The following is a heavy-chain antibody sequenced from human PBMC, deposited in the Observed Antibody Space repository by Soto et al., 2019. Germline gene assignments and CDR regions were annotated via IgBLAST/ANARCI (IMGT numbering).Heavy chain of an antibody. CDR1: GHSTTRGGYY. D-gene: IGHD3-22*01. V-gene: IGHV4-31*03. Sequence: SATLSLTCTVSGHSTTRGGYYWTLIRQHPGKGLEWIGYIYYSGSTYYNPSLKSRVTISVDTSKNQFSLKLSSVTAADTAVYYCARAGAYYDGYYYYGMDVWGQGTTVT. J-gene: IGHJ6*02. CDR2: IYYSGST. CDR3: ARAGAYYDGYYYYGMDV.